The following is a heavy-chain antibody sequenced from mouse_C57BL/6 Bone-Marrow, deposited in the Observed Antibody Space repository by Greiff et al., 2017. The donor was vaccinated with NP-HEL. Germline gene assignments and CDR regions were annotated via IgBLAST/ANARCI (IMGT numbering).Heavy chain of an antibody. CDR1: GFTFSDFY. Sequence: EVQVVESGGGLVQSGRSLRLSCATSGFTFSDFYMEWVRQAPGKGLEWIAASRNKANDYTTEYSASVKGRFIVSRDTSQSILYLQMNALRAEDTAIYYCARDAVYDGYYGYFDVWGTGTTVTVSS. CDR2: SRNKANDYTT. V-gene: IGHV7-1*01. D-gene: IGHD2-3*01. CDR3: ARDAVYDGYYGYFDV. J-gene: IGHJ1*03.